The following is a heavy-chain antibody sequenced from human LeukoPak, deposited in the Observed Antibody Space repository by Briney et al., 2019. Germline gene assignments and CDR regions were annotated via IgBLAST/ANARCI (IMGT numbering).Heavy chain of an antibody. J-gene: IGHJ2*01. Sequence: SVTVSCKASGGTFSSYAISWVRQAPGQGLEWMGRIIPILGIANYAQKFQGGVTITADKSTSTAYMELSSLRSEDTAVYYCAKDPLAWYFDLWGRGTLVTVSS. CDR1: GGTFSSYA. V-gene: IGHV1-69*04. CDR3: AKDPLAWYFDL. CDR2: IIPILGIA.